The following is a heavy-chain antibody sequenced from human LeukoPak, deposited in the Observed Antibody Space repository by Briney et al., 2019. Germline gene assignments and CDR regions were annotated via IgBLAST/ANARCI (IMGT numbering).Heavy chain of an antibody. D-gene: IGHD3-22*01. CDR3: TRVTYYYDNSGYFHFDS. Sequence: GGSLRLSCTTSGFTFGDYAMSWVRQAPGKGLGWVSFIRRKAHGGTTKYAASVKGRFSSSRDDFKSIAYIQMNSLKTEDTAVYFCTRVTYYYDNSGYFHFDSWGQGSLVTVSS. J-gene: IGHJ4*02. CDR1: GFTFGDYA. V-gene: IGHV3-49*04. CDR2: IRRKAHGGTT.